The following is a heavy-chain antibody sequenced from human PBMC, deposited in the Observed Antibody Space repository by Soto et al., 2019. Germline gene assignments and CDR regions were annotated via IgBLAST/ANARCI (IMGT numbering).Heavy chain of an antibody. Sequence: QLQLQESGPGLVKPSETLSLTCTVSGGSISSSSYYWGWIRQPPGKGLEWIGSIYYSGSTYYNPSLKSRVTISVDTSKNQFSLKRSSVTAADTAVYYCARQPSDYSSSSVPLSAFDIWGQGTMVTVSS. D-gene: IGHD6-6*01. CDR3: ARQPSDYSSSSVPLSAFDI. J-gene: IGHJ3*02. CDR2: IYYSGST. CDR1: GGSISSSSYY. V-gene: IGHV4-39*01.